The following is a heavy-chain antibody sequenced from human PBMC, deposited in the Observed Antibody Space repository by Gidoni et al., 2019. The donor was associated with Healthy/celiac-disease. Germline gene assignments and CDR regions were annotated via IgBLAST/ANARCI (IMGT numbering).Heavy chain of an antibody. V-gene: IGHV3-15*07. Sequence: KGLEWVGRFKSKTDGGTTDYAAPVKGRFTISRDESKNTLYLQMNSLKTEDTAVYYCTTDYYDSSGAVDYWGQGTLVTVSS. CDR2: FKSKTDGGTT. J-gene: IGHJ4*02. CDR3: TTDYYDSSGAVDY. D-gene: IGHD3-22*01.